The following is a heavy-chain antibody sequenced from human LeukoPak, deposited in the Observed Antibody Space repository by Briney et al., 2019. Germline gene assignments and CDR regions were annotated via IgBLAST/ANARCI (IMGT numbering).Heavy chain of an antibody. CDR1: GYTFTSYY. V-gene: IGHV1-46*01. Sequence: ASVKVSCKASGYTFTSYYMHWVRQAPGQGLEWMGIINPSGGSTSYAQKFQGRVTMTRDTSTSTVYMELSSLRSEDTAVYYCARDTHIVVVTTSGAFDIRGQGTMVTVSS. CDR2: INPSGGST. D-gene: IGHD2-21*02. CDR3: ARDTHIVVVTTSGAFDI. J-gene: IGHJ3*02.